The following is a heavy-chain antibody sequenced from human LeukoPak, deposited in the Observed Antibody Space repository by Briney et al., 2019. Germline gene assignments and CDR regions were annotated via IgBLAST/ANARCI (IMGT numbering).Heavy chain of an antibody. Sequence: QPGGSLRLSCTASGFTLSSYAMSWVRQAPGKGLEWVSLISGNAGSTYYADSVKGRFTISRDNAKNSLYLQMDSLRAEDTAVYYCARDPPVAGGATSQTDYWGQGTLVTVSS. CDR2: ISGNAGST. D-gene: IGHD1-26*01. V-gene: IGHV3-23*01. J-gene: IGHJ4*02. CDR1: GFTLSSYA. CDR3: ARDPPVAGGATSQTDY.